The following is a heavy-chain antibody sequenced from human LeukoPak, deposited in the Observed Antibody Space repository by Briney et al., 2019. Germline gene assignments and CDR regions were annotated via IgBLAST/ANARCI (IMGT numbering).Heavy chain of an antibody. D-gene: IGHD3-10*01. V-gene: IGHV3-53*01. CDR2: IYSGGST. CDR1: GFTVSTNY. Sequence: GGSLRLSCAASGFTVSTNYMNWVRQAPGKGLEWVSVIYSGGSTYYADSVKGRFTISRDSSKNTLYLQMNSLRAEDTAVYYCAREGRKYGSGSLYYFDYWGQGTLVTVSS. CDR3: AREGRKYGSGSLYYFDY. J-gene: IGHJ4*02.